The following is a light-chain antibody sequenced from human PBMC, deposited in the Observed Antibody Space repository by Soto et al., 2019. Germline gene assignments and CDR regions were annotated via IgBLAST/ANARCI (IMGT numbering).Light chain of an antibody. CDR2: GAS. CDR3: QQYYDWPPLT. CDR1: QSIMFS. V-gene: IGKV3-15*01. J-gene: IGKJ4*01. Sequence: EIVMTQSPATLSVSPGERATLSCRASQSIMFSLAWYQQKPGQAPRLLIPGASTRATGIPARFSGSGSGKEFTLTISSLQSEDFAVYYCQQYYDWPPLTFGGGTKVEIK.